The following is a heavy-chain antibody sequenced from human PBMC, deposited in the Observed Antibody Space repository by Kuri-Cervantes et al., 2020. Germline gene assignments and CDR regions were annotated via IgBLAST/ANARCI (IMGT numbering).Heavy chain of an antibody. CDR2: ISWNSDNI. Sequence: GGSLRLSCTASGFIYDDYAMHWVRQVPGKGLEWVSGISWNSDNIAYADSVKGRFTISRDNAENSLYLQMNSLRDEDTAVYYCARDWPHAYQLLIRYHPYYGMDVWGQGTTVTVSS. J-gene: IGHJ6*02. D-gene: IGHD2-2*01. CDR1: GFIYDDYA. CDR3: ARDWPHAYQLLIRYHPYYGMDV. V-gene: IGHV3-9*01.